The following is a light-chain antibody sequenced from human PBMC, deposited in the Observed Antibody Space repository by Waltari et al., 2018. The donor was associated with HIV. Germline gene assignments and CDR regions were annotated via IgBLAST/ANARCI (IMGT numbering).Light chain of an antibody. CDR1: QSISSSF. Sequence: EIVLTQPPGTLFLSPGERATLSCRASQSISSSFLAWYQQKPGRSPRLLISDASSRATGIPDRFSASGSGTDFSLTISRLEPEDSAVYYCQQYDSSPLTFGGGTKVEIK. V-gene: IGKV3-20*01. J-gene: IGKJ4*01. CDR2: DAS. CDR3: QQYDSSPLT.